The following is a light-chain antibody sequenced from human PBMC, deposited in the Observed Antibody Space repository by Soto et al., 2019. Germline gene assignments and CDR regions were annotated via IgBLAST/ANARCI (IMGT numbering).Light chain of an antibody. Sequence: QSVLTQAPSVSGAPGQRVTISCTGSSSNIGAGYDVHWYQQLPGTAPKLLIYGNSNRPSGVPDRFSGSKSGTSASLAITGLQAEDVADYYCQSYDSSLSGSRVFGGGTKVTVL. CDR2: GNS. CDR3: QSYDSSLSGSRV. V-gene: IGLV1-40*01. CDR1: SSNIGAGYD. J-gene: IGLJ2*01.